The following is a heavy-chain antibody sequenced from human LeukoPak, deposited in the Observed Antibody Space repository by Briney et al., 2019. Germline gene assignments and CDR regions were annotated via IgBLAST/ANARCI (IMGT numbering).Heavy chain of an antibody. CDR3: ASNPY. Sequence: SETLSLTCTVSGGSISGTYYWSWIRQPPGKALEWIGFIYDSGSTNYNPSLKSRVTISVDTSKNQFFLKVSSVTAADTAVYYCASNPYWGQGILVTVSS. CDR2: IYDSGST. CDR1: GGSISGTYY. V-gene: IGHV4-59*08. J-gene: IGHJ4*02.